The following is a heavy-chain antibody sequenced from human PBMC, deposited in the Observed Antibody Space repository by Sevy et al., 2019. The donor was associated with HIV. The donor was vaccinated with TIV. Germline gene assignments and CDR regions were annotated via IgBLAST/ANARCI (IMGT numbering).Heavy chain of an antibody. CDR1: GFTFSSYA. D-gene: IGHD3-9*01. J-gene: IGHJ5*02. CDR2: ISGSGGST. CDR3: AKEYYDILTGYSPNWFDP. Sequence: GGSLRLSCTASGFTFSSYAMSWVRQAPGKGLEWVSAISGSGGSTYYADSVKGRFTISRDNSKNTLYLQMNSLRAEDTTVYYCAKEYYDILTGYSPNWFDPWGQGTLVTVSS. V-gene: IGHV3-23*01.